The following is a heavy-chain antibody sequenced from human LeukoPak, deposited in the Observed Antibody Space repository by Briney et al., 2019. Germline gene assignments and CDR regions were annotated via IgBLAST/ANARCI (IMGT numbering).Heavy chain of an antibody. J-gene: IGHJ3*02. D-gene: IGHD6-13*01. CDR2: ISPYNGNT. Sequence: ASVKVSCKASGYTFNNHGINWVRQAPGQGLEWMGWISPYNGNTHYAQNIQDRITMTTETSTSTAYLEVRSLRFDDTAVYYCARRSSSWYNAFDIWGQGTMVTVSS. CDR1: GYTFNNHG. CDR3: ARRSSSWYNAFDI. V-gene: IGHV1-18*01.